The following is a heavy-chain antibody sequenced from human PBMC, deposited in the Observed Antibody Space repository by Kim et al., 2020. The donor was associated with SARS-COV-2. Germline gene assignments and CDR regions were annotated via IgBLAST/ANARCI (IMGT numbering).Heavy chain of an antibody. Sequence: GGSLRLSCAASGFTFSSYAMSWVRQAPGKGLEWVSAISGSGGSTYYADSVKGRFTISRDNSKNTLYLQMNSLRAEDTAVYYCAKDLSCSGGSCYSDLFDYWGQGTLVTVSS. V-gene: IGHV3-23*01. D-gene: IGHD2-15*01. CDR2: ISGSGGST. CDR3: AKDLSCSGGSCYSDLFDY. CDR1: GFTFSSYA. J-gene: IGHJ4*02.